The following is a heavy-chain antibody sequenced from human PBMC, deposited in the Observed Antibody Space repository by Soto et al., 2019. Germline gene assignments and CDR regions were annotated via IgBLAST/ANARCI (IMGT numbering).Heavy chain of an antibody. CDR1: GFNFDNSY. CDR2: LYSGGQT. V-gene: IGHV3-53*01. Sequence: GGSLRRSCAVSGFNFDNSYMSWGRQAPGKGLEWVSILYSGGQTYYTESVRVRFTISRDISKNTLDLQMNRLTADDTAVYYCSKNNVAPAFVGFEYWGQGTLVTVSS. D-gene: IGHD2-2*01. CDR3: SKNNVAPAFVGFEY. J-gene: IGHJ4*02.